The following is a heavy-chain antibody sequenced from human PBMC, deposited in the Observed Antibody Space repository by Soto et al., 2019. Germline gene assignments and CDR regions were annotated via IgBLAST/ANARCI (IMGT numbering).Heavy chain of an antibody. D-gene: IGHD4-4*01. CDR3: SRDAYSSCYYSDY. CDR2: INTGRGNT. J-gene: IGHJ4*02. CDR1: GYTFTRYT. V-gene: IGHV1-3*04. Sequence: QVQLVQSGAEVKKPGASVKISCKTSGYTFTRYTIHWVRQAPGQRLEWMGWINTGRGNTKYSEKLQGRVTITPDTSASTAYMELTSLTSADTALYYCSRDAYSSCYYSDYWGQGTLVTVSS.